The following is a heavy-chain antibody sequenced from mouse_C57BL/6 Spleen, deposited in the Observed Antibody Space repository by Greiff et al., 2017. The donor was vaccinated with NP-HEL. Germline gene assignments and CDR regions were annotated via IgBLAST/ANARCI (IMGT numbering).Heavy chain of an antibody. V-gene: IGHV5-6*03. CDR2: ISSGGSYN. J-gene: IGHJ2*01. D-gene: IGHD2-4*01. Sequence: EVMLVESGGGLVKPGGSLKLSCAASGFTFSSYGMSWVRQTPDKRLEWVATISSGGSYNYYPDSVKGRFTISRDTAKNTLYLQMSSLKSEDTAMYYCARMGDYDGDFDYWGQGTTLTVSS. CDR1: GFTFSSYG. CDR3: ARMGDYDGDFDY.